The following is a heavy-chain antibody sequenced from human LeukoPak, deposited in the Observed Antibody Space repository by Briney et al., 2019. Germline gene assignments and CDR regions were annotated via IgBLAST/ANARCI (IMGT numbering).Heavy chain of an antibody. CDR1: GASISSYY. J-gene: IGHJ4*02. CDR2: IYYSGSI. V-gene: IGHV4-59*01. Sequence: PSETLSLTCTVSGASISSYYWSWIRQPPGKGLEWIGDIYYSGSIKYNPSLKSRVTMSVDTSKNQFSLKLSSVTTADTAIYYCARENPSGYYNRPIDYWGQGTLVTVSS. D-gene: IGHD3-22*01. CDR3: ARENPSGYYNRPIDY.